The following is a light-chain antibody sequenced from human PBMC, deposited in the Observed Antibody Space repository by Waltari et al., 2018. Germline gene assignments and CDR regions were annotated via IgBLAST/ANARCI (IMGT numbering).Light chain of an antibody. Sequence: QSALTQPASVSGSPGQSITISCTGTSSDVGSYYLVSWYQHHPGNAPKLMIYDVTTRTAGFFNRFSGSKSGKTASLIISGLQTEDEADYYFCSYAGSSTVVFGGGTTLTVL. CDR2: DVT. J-gene: IGLJ2*01. V-gene: IGLV2-23*02. CDR3: CSYAGSSTVV. CDR1: SSDVGSYYL.